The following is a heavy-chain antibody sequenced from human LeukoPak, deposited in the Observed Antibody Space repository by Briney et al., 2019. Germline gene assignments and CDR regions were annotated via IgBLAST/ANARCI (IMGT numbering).Heavy chain of an antibody. CDR2: ISSSSSYI. CDR1: GFTFSSYA. D-gene: IGHD2-15*01. Sequence: GGSLRLSCAASGFTFSSYAMSWVRQGPGKGLEWVSSISSSSSYIYYADSVKGRFTISRDNAKNSLYLQMNSLRAEDTAVYYCSSQGGYAFDIWGQGTMVTVSS. V-gene: IGHV3-21*01. J-gene: IGHJ3*02. CDR3: SSQGGYAFDI.